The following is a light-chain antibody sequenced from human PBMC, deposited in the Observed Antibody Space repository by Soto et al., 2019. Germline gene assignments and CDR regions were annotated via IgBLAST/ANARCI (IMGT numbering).Light chain of an antibody. J-gene: IGKJ1*01. CDR3: QQYGSSGT. CDR2: GAS. V-gene: IGKV3-20*01. CDR1: QSVSNNY. Sequence: VLAQSPGTLSLSPGERAEISCRASQSVSNNYLAWYQQKPGQAPRLLIYGASNRATGIPDRFSGSGSGTDFTLTISRLEPEDFAVYYCQQYGSSGTFGQGTKVDIK.